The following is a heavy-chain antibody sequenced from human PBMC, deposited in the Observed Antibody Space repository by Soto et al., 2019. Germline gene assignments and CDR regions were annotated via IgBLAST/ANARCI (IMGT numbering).Heavy chain of an antibody. CDR3: ASHDYYDRSGYSDY. CDR1: GYTFTSYG. J-gene: IGHJ4*02. CDR2: ISAYNGNT. V-gene: IGHV1-18*03. Sequence: QVQLVQSGAEVKKPGASVKVSCKASGYTFTSYGISWVRQAPGQGLEWMGWISAYNGNTNYAQKLQGRVTMTTDTSTSTADMEMRSLRSDDMAVYYCASHDYYDRSGYSDYWGPGTLVTVSS. D-gene: IGHD3-22*01.